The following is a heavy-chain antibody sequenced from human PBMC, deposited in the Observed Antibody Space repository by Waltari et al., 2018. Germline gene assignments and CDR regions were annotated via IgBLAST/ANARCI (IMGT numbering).Heavy chain of an antibody. J-gene: IGHJ6*02. CDR2: ISTEARDT. CDR1: GFTFSSFW. D-gene: IGHD1-1*01. CDR3: ARVSRRTYRSPVPGRHYYYGMDV. Sequence: EEQLVESGGGLVQPGDSLRLSCAASGFTFSSFWMNWVRQAPGKGPLWVYLISTEARDTTYADSVKGRFTSSRDNARNTLYLRMNRLRAEGTAVYFCARVSRRTYRSPVPGRHYYYGMDVWGQGTTVTVSS. V-gene: IGHV3-74*03.